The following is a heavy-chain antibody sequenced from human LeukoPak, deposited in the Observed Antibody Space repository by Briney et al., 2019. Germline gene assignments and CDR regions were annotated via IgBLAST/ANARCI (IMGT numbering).Heavy chain of an antibody. D-gene: IGHD1-7*01. CDR3: TTDNWNSSFDP. V-gene: IGHV3-15*01. Sequence: GGSLRLSCAASGXTFSSYGMHWVRQAPGKGLEWVARIKSKTDGGTTDYAAPVKGRFTISRDDSKNTLYLQMNSLKTEDTAVYYCTTDNWNSSFDPWGQGTLVTVSS. J-gene: IGHJ5*02. CDR1: GXTFSSYG. CDR2: IKSKTDGGTT.